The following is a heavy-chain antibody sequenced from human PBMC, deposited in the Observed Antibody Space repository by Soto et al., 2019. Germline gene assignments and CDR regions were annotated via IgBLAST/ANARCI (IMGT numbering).Heavy chain of an antibody. V-gene: IGHV3-53*01. CDR2: IYRGGST. D-gene: IGHD2-2*01. CDR3: ARAMPNWPYDY. J-gene: IGHJ4*02. CDR1: GFTVSGSY. Sequence: EVQLVESGGGLIQPGGSLRLSCAVSGFTVSGSYMTRVRQAPGKGLQCVSVIYRGGSTYYADSVKGRFTISRDNAKNTLYLQINSLTVEDTAMYYCARAMPNWPYDYWGQGTLVTVSS.